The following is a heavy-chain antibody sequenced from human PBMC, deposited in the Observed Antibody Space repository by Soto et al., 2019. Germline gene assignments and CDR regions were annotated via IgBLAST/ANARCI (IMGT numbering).Heavy chain of an antibody. V-gene: IGHV4-59*01. J-gene: IGHJ6*02. CDR2: LDDGGTT. Sequence: QLQLQESGPGLVKASETRSLTCTVSGSSITAYHWSWIRQFPGHKLEWIDYLDDGGTTHYNPALKSRVTISGATSNNNFSLKLRSVTAADTAVYYRARGFGDLGPSFFALDVWGQGTTVIVSS. CDR3: ARGFGDLGPSFFALDV. D-gene: IGHD3-10*01. CDR1: GSSITAYH.